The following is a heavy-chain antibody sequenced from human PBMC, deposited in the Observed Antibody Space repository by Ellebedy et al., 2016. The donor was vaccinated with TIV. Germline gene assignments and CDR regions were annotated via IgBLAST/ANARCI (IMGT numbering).Heavy chain of an antibody. CDR3: AKEGYYYDSSSHNWFDP. D-gene: IGHD3-22*01. J-gene: IGHJ5*02. Sequence: GESLKISXAASGFIFSPYAMHWVRQAPGKGLEWVAVISKDGSNKEYLDSVKGRFTISRDNPKNTLYLQMNSLRPEDTAVYYCAKEGYYYDSSSHNWFDPWGQGTQVTVSS. CDR2: ISKDGSNK. V-gene: IGHV3-30*18. CDR1: GFIFSPYA.